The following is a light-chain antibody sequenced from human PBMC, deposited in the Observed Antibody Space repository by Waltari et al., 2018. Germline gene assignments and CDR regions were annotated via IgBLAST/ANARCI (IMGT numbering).Light chain of an antibody. CDR2: ENI. CDR3: QSYDTGLKGYV. CDR1: SPNFGAGYD. V-gene: IGLV1-40*01. J-gene: IGLJ1*01. Sequence: QSVLTQPPSVSGAPGQRVTISCTGSSPNFGAGYDVPWYQQLPGTAPKVLIYENINRPSGVPDRFSGSKSGTSASLAITGLQAEDEADYYCQSYDTGLKGYVFGTGTKVTVL.